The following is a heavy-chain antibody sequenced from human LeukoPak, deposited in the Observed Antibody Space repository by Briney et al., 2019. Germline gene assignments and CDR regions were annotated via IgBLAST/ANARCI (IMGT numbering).Heavy chain of an antibody. CDR1: VYTFTSYY. D-gene: IGHD6-13*01. Sequence: SVNVSCKASVYTFTSYYMHWVRQATGQGLEGVGIINPSGCSTSYAQKFQDRVTITRDTSTSTVYMELSSLRSEDTAVYYCARDIGSSSSAHYYFDYWGQGTLVTVSS. CDR2: INPSGCST. V-gene: IGHV1-46*01. CDR3: ARDIGSSSSAHYYFDY. J-gene: IGHJ4*02.